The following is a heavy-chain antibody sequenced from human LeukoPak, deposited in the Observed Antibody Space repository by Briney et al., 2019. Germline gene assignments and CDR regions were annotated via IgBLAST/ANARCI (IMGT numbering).Heavy chain of an antibody. Sequence: PGASVKVSCKAYGYRFRDHYIHWVQQAPGQGLEYLGWINPNSGGTNYAQKFQGRVTLTRDTSIDTAYIRLHSLTSDDTAVYYCARGYFGDYVLDTWGQGALITVSS. CDR1: GYRFRDHY. CDR3: ARGYFGDYVLDT. CDR2: INPNSGGT. J-gene: IGHJ5*02. D-gene: IGHD4-17*01. V-gene: IGHV1-2*02.